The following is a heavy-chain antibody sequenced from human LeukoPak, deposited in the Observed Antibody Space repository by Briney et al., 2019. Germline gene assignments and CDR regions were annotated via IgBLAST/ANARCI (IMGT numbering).Heavy chain of an antibody. Sequence: SETLSLTCAVYGGSFSGYYWSWIRQPPGKGLEWIGEINHSGSTNYNPSLKSRVTISVDTSKNQFSLKLSSMTAADTAVYYCARGHRLGFLEWFFGMDVWGQGTTVTVSS. CDR2: INHSGST. J-gene: IGHJ6*02. V-gene: IGHV4-34*01. CDR3: ARGHRLGFLEWFFGMDV. D-gene: IGHD3-3*01. CDR1: GGSFSGYY.